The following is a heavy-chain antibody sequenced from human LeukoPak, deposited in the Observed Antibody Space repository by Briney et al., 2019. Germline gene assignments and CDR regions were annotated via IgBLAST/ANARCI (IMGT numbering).Heavy chain of an antibody. CDR1: GGSISSYY. CDR2: IYYSGST. V-gene: IGHV4-59*01. D-gene: IGHD6-19*01. J-gene: IGHJ4*02. CDR3: ARGTYSRGWYVHFDY. Sequence: PSETLSLTCTVSGGSISSYYWSWIRQPPGKGLEWIGYIYYSGSTNYNPSLKSRVTISVDTSKNQFSLKLSSVTAADTAVYYCARGTYSRGWYVHFDYWGQGTLVTVSS.